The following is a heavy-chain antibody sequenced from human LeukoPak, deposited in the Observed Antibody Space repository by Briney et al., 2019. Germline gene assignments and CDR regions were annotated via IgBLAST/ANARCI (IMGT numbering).Heavy chain of an antibody. J-gene: IGHJ6*02. D-gene: IGHD6-19*01. CDR3: ARDSTPYSSGWYSGDYYGMDV. Sequence: SETLSLTCAVYGGSFSGYYWSWIRQPLGKGLEWIGEINHSGSTNYNPSLKSRVTISVDTSKNQFSLKLSSVTAADTAVYYCARDSTPYSSGWYSGDYYGMDVWGQGTTVTVSS. CDR2: INHSGST. CDR1: GGSFSGYY. V-gene: IGHV4-34*01.